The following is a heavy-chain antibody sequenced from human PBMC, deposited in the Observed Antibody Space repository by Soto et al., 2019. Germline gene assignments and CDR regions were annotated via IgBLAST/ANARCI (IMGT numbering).Heavy chain of an antibody. CDR3: ARIHSMVRGVHYYYYMDV. Sequence: SGPTLVNPTQTLTLTCTFSGFSLSTSGMCVSWIRQPPGKALEWLARIDWDDDKYYSTSLKTRLTISKDTSKNQVVLTMTNMDPVDTATYYCARIHSMVRGVHYYYYMDVWGKGTTVTVSS. D-gene: IGHD3-10*01. V-gene: IGHV2-70*11. J-gene: IGHJ6*03. CDR1: GFSLSTSGMC. CDR2: IDWDDDK.